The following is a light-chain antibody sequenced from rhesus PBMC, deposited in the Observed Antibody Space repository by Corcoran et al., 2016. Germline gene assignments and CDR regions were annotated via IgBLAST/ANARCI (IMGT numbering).Light chain of an antibody. J-gene: IGKJ1*01. Sequence: DIQMTQSPSSLSASVGDTVTITCRASQSISSWLAWYQQKPGKAPKLLIYKASILQSGVPSRFSGSGSGTDFTLTISSLQPEDFATYYCLQYSSSPWTFDQGTKVEIK. CDR2: KAS. CDR3: LQYSSSPWT. CDR1: QSISSW. V-gene: IGKV1-22*01.